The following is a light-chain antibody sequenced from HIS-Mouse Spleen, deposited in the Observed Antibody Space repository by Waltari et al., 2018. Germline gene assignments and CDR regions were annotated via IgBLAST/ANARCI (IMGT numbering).Light chain of an antibody. J-gene: IGLJ1*01. V-gene: IGLV2-11*01. CDR1: SSDVGGYNY. Sequence: QSALTQPRSVSGSPGQSVTIPCTGTSSDVGGYNYVSWYQQHPGNAPKLMIYDVSKRPSGVPERLSGSKAGNTASLTISVLQAEDEAEYYCCSDAGSYTGVVGTGTKVTVL. CDR2: DVS. CDR3: CSDAGSYTGV.